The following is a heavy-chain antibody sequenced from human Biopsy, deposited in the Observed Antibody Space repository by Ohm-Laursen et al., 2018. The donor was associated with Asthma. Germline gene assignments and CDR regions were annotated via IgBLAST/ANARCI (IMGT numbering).Heavy chain of an antibody. Sequence: TLSLTCSVSGASINSGGYLGNMVRQPPGEGLELFDFLFYNGAPYYNPSLKSRVTISVDRSQRQFSLKVKSVTAADTAVYYCARMNTLIQAANYFSYAMDVWGQGTTVTVSS. CDR2: LFYNGAP. V-gene: IGHV4-30-2*01. CDR3: ARMNTLIQAANYFSYAMDV. CDR1: GASINSGGYL. D-gene: IGHD3-9*01. J-gene: IGHJ6*02.